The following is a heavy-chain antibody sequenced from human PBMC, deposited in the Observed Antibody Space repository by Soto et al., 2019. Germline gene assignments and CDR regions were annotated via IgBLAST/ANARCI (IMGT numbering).Heavy chain of an antibody. CDR3: ARDRDDIVTGYIFNWFDP. Sequence: QVQLVQSGAEVKKPGASVKVSCKASGYTFTSYGISWVRQAPGQGLEWMGWISAYNGNTNYAQKLQGRVTMTTDTSTSTAYMELRSLRSDDTAVYYCARDRDDIVTGYIFNWFDPWGQGTLVTVSS. D-gene: IGHD3-9*01. J-gene: IGHJ5*02. CDR2: ISAYNGNT. V-gene: IGHV1-18*04. CDR1: GYTFTSYG.